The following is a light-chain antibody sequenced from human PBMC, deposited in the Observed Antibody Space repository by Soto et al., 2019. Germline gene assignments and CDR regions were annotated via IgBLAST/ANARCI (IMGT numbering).Light chain of an antibody. CDR2: MVS. CDR1: SSDVGNYNY. CDR3: TSPTPAILSV. Sequence: QSALTQPASVSGSPGQSITISCTGTSSDVGNYNYVSWYQQYPGRVPKLLIYMVSNRPSGVSNRFSGSKSGNTASLTISGLQAEDEADYFCTSPTPAILSVFGTGPNVAVL. J-gene: IGLJ1*01. V-gene: IGLV2-14*01.